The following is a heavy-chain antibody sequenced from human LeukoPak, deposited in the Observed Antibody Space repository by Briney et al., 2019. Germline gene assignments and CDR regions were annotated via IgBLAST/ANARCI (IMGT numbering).Heavy chain of an antibody. CDR3: ARNAFDI. CDR2: IKQDGSEK. V-gene: IGHV3-7*01. CDR1: GFTFSDYY. Sequence: GGSLRLSCAASGFTFSDYYMSWVRQAPGKGLEWVANIKQDGSEKYYVDSVKGRLTISRDNAKNSLYLQMNSLRVEDTAVYYCARNAFDIWGQGTMVTVTS. J-gene: IGHJ3*02.